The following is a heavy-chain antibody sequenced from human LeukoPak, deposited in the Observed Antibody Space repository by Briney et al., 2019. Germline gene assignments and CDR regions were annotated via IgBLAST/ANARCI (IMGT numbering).Heavy chain of an antibody. J-gene: IGHJ4*02. CDR1: GFTFSSHA. CDR3: AKNPLVSGTIYFDS. CDR2: ISGSGDNR. V-gene: IGHV3-23*01. Sequence: PGGSLRLSCAASGFTFSSHAMSWVRQAPGKGLEWVSSISGSGDNRNYADSVKGRFTISRDNSKSTLYLEMNSLRAEDTAIYYCAKNPLVSGTIYFDSWARELCSPSPQ. D-gene: IGHD6-19*01.